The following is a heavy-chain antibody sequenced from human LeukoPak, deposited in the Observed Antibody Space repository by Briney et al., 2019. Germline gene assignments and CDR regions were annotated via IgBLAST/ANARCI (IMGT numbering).Heavy chain of an antibody. CDR3: ARPREEWLVPGFDY. V-gene: IGHV4-39*01. CDR1: GAAISSSCYL. J-gene: IGHJ4*02. Sequence: SETLSLTCTVSGAAISSSCYLWGWIRQPPGKGLEWIGSVSCSGSTYYHSSLKSRVTISVDTFLKQFPLKLSAATAADPAVYYCARPREEWLVPGFDYWGQGTLVTVSS. D-gene: IGHD6-19*01. CDR2: VSCSGST.